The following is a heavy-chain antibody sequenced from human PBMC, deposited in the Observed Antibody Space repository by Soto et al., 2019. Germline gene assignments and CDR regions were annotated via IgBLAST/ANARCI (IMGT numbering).Heavy chain of an antibody. V-gene: IGHV3-74*01. D-gene: IGHD6-19*01. CDR1: GFTLSRYW. Sequence: LRLSCAASGFTLSRYWMHWVRQAPGKGLVWVSRINSDGSSTDYAGSVKGRFTISRDNAKNTLYLQMNSLTAEDTAVYYCAVAVAGTINPLDSWGQGTLVTVSS. J-gene: IGHJ4*02. CDR3: AVAVAGTINPLDS. CDR2: INSDGSST.